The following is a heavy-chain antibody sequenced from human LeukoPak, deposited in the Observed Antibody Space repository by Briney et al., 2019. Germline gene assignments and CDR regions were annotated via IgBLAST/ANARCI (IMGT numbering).Heavy chain of an antibody. CDR1: GGSMTNYY. Sequence: SETLSLTCTVSGGSMTNYYWSWIRQPPGEGLEWIGYIYYTGSTNYNPSLKSRVTLSVDTSRNQFSLKLSSVTAADTAVYYCARPSYGSGSYYFDYWGQGTLVTVSS. CDR3: ARPSYGSGSYYFDY. V-gene: IGHV4-59*08. CDR2: IYYTGST. J-gene: IGHJ4*02. D-gene: IGHD3-10*01.